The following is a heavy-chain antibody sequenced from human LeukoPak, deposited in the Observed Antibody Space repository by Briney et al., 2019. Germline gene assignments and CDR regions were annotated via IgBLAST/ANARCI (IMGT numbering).Heavy chain of an antibody. CDR3: AKTTTGYSSGRFPGWPVDY. V-gene: IGHV3-23*01. Sequence: GGSLRLSCAASGFTFSNYGMSWVRQAPGKGLEWVSGISGNGDNTYYADSVKGRFTISRDNSKNTVYLQMNSLRAEDTAVYYCAKTTTGYSSGRFPGWPVDYWGQGTLVTVSS. D-gene: IGHD6-19*01. CDR2: ISGNGDNT. CDR1: GFTFSNYG. J-gene: IGHJ4*02.